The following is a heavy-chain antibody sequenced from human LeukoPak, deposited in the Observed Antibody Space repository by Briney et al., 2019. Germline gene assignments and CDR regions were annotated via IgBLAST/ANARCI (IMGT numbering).Heavy chain of an antibody. V-gene: IGHV1-69*01. CDR2: IIPIFGTA. CDR3: ARNDYGDYYTNFDY. CDR1: GGTFSSYA. J-gene: IGHJ4*02. D-gene: IGHD4-17*01. Sequence: SVKVSCKASGGTFSSYAISWVRQAPGQGLEWMGGIIPIFGTANYAQKFQGRVTITADESTSTAYMELSSLRSEDTAVYCCARNDYGDYYTNFDYWGQGTLVTVSS.